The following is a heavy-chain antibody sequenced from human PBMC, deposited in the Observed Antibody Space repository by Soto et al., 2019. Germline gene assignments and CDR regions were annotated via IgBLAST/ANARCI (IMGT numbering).Heavy chain of an antibody. V-gene: IGHV4-34*01. CDR3: ARGQEGVVATH. CDR1: GGSLSGYY. D-gene: IGHD5-12*01. Sequence: QVQLQQWGAGLLKPSETLSLTCAVNGGSLSGYYWSWIRQPPGKGLEWIGEIKDGGSTNYSPSLKSRATISSDTSNNQFSRRLNSVTAADTAVYYCARGQEGVVATHWDQGTLVTVSS. J-gene: IGHJ4*02. CDR2: IKDGGST.